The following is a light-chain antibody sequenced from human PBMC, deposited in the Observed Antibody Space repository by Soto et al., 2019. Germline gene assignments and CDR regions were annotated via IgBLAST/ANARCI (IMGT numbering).Light chain of an antibody. J-gene: IGKJ5*01. CDR2: AAS. Sequence: AIRMTQSPSSLSASTGGRVTITCRASQGISSYLAWYQQKPGKAPKLLIYAASTLQSGVPSRFSGSGSGTDFTLTISSLQPEDSATYFCQQADSFPSITFGQGTRLEIK. CDR3: QQADSFPSIT. V-gene: IGKV1-8*01. CDR1: QGISSY.